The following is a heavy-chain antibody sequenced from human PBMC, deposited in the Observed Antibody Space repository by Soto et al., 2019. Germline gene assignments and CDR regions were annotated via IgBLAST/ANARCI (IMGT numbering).Heavy chain of an antibody. V-gene: IGHV1-8*01. D-gene: IGHD3-3*01. CDR2: MNPNSGNT. Sequence: QVQLVQSGAEVKKPGASVKVSCKASGYTFTSYDINWVRQATGQGLEWMGWMNPNSGNTGYAQKFPGRVPLTRNTSISTAYMELSSLRSEDTAVYYCARGPSGSGYYYGMDVWGQGTTVTVSS. CDR3: ARGPSGSGYYYGMDV. CDR1: GYTFTSYD. J-gene: IGHJ6*02.